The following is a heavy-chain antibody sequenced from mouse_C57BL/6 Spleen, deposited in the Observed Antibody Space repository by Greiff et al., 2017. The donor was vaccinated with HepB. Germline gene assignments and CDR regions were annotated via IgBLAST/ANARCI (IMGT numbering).Heavy chain of an antibody. CDR2: IDPEDGDT. J-gene: IGHJ2*01. D-gene: IGHD2-3*01. CDR1: GFNITDYY. CDR3: ARCGDGYYVDFDD. Sequence: VHVQQSGAELVKPGASVKLSCTASGFNITDYYMHWVKQRTEQGLEWIGRIDPEDGDTKYAPKFQGKATITADTSSNTASLQLSSLTSEDTAVYYCARCGDGYYVDFDDWGQGTTLTVSS. V-gene: IGHV14-2*01.